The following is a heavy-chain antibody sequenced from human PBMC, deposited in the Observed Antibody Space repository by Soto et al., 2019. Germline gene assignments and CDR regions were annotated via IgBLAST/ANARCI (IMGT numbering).Heavy chain of an antibody. CDR1: GFSITGNGES. V-gene: IGHV2-5*02. Sequence: SGPTLVNPTQTRTLTCTFSGFSITGNGESVGWIRQPPGKALEWLALMYWADDKRYSPSLRNRLTITLDNSKDQVILTMTDMGPADTATYYCAHGYVQLLATFHYFDSWGQGTQVTVSS. J-gene: IGHJ4*02. D-gene: IGHD2-2*01. CDR2: MYWADDK. CDR3: AHGYVQLLATFHYFDS.